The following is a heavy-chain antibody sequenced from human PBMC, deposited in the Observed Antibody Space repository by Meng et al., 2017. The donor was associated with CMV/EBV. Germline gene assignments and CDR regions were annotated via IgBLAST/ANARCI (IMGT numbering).Heavy chain of an antibody. CDR3: ASGGDGNPPVLDAFDI. D-gene: IGHD1-14*01. Sequence: SETLSLTCTVSGGSISSSNYYWGWIRQPPGKGLEWIGSIYYSGSTYYNPSLKSRVTISVDTSKNQFSLKLSSVTAADTAVYYCASGGDGNPPVLDAFDIWGQGTMVTVSS. CDR1: GGSISSSNYY. V-gene: IGHV4-39*07. CDR2: IYYSGST. J-gene: IGHJ3*02.